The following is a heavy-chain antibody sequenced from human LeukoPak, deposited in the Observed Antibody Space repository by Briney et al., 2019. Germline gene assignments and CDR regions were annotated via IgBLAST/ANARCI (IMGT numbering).Heavy chain of an antibody. CDR2: IYYSGST. CDR1: GGSISSSSYY. J-gene: IGHJ4*02. Sequence: SETLSLTCTVSGGSISSSSYYWGWIRQPPGKGLEWIGSIYYSGSTYYNPSLTSRVTISVDTSKNQFSLRLSSVTAADTVVYYCARHVGRIAAAGISEPFDYWGQGTLVTVSS. D-gene: IGHD6-13*01. CDR3: ARHVGRIAAAGISEPFDY. V-gene: IGHV4-39*01.